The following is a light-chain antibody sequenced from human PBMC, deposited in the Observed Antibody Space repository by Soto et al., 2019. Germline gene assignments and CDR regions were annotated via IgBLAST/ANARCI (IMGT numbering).Light chain of an antibody. CDR2: ENN. CDR3: GTWSGSGSGV. J-gene: IGLJ3*02. CDR1: SSNIGNNF. V-gene: IGLV1-51*02. Sequence: QSVLTQPPSVSAAPGQTVTISCSGSSSNIGNNFVSWYQQFPGTAPKLLIYENNLRPSGVPDRFSASTSGTSATLVITGLQTGDEADYYCGTWSGSGSGVFGGGTKLTVL.